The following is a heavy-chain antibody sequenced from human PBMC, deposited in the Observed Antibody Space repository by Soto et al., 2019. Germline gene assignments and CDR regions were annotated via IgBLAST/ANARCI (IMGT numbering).Heavy chain of an antibody. CDR2: IYSGDSKT. Sequence: LGESLKISCKGSGYSFSTSWIGWVRQTPGKGLEWMGSIYSGDSKTRYSPSFQGQVTISADKSISTAYLQWSSLEASDTAMYYCATWRSSSWFDYWGQGTLVTVSS. V-gene: IGHV5-51*01. CDR3: ATWRSSSWFDY. J-gene: IGHJ4*02. CDR1: GYSFSTSW. D-gene: IGHD6-13*01.